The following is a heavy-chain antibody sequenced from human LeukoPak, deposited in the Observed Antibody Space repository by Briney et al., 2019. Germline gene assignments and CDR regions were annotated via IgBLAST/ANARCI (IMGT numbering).Heavy chain of an antibody. CDR2: LYTGGTT. D-gene: IGHD2-15*01. Sequence: GGSLRLSCAASGLSVSGNYMSCVRQAPGKGLEWVSILYTGGTTFYAGSVKGRFTISRDDSKNTLYLQMSSLRAEDTAVYYCVRGDLSVVVFDYWGQGALVTVSS. J-gene: IGHJ4*02. CDR3: VRGDLSVVVFDY. CDR1: GLSVSGNY. V-gene: IGHV3-53*01.